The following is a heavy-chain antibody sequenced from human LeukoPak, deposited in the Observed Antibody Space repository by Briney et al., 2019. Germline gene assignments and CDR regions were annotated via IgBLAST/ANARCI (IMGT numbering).Heavy chain of an antibody. Sequence: GGTLRLSCAASGFTISTYGMNWVRQAPGKGLEWVSTISGSDDSTYYAGSVKGRFTISRDNSKNMLYLHMNSLRAEDTAMYFCARRMPGDAFDVWGQGTMVTVSS. CDR1: GFTISTYG. D-gene: IGHD2-2*01. V-gene: IGHV3-23*01. J-gene: IGHJ3*01. CDR3: ARRMPGDAFDV. CDR2: ISGSDDST.